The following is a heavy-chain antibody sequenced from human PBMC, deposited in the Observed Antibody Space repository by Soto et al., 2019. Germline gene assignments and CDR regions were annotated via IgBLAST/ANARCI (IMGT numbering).Heavy chain of an antibody. CDR1: GYSFTSYW. CDR3: ERQSDYGYASDY. Sequence: PGESLKISCKGSGYSFTSYWIGWVRQMPGKGLEWMGIIYPGDSDTRYSPSFHGQVAFSTDKSISTAYLQWSSLQASDTAMYYCERQSDYGYASDYSRQRTLVTVSS. D-gene: IGHD2-2*03. CDR2: IYPGDSDT. V-gene: IGHV5-51*01. J-gene: IGHJ4*02.